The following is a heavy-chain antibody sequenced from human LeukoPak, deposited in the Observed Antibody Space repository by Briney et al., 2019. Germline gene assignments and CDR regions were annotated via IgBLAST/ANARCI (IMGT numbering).Heavy chain of an antibody. J-gene: IGHJ3*02. Sequence: PSETLSLTCAVYGGSFSGYYWGWIRQPPGKGLEWIANIYYSGSTYYNPSLKSRVTISVDTSKNQFSLRLNSVTAADTSIYYCARIPTNAVPSAHNGFDIWGQGTMLTVSS. CDR2: IYYSGST. V-gene: IGHV4-34*01. CDR3: ARIPTNAVPSAHNGFDI. D-gene: IGHD2-8*01. CDR1: GGSFSGYY.